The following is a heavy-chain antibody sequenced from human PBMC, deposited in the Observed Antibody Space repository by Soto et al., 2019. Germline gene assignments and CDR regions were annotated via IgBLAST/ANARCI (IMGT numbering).Heavy chain of an antibody. J-gene: IGHJ4*02. D-gene: IGHD2-21*02. Sequence: QVQLMQSGAEVKKPGASVKVSCKAAGDTFTEYYIHWVRQAPGQGLEWMGTVNPSGGYTTYAQHFLGRVTMTRDTSTCTLYIELTSLTSEDTAVYYCARGGHVVVVTAALDYWGQRTLVTVSS. V-gene: IGHV1-46*01. CDR1: GDTFTEYY. CDR3: ARGGHVVVVTAALDY. CDR2: VNPSGGYT.